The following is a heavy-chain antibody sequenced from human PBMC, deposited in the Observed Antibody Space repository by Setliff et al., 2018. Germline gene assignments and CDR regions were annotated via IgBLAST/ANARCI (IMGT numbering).Heavy chain of an antibody. Sequence: GGSLRLSCAASGFTFSNYYMTWVRQAPGKGLEWISYIHDSGNPTYYADSVKGRFAVSRDNAKNSLYLQMTSLRAEDTAIYYCARTTGYRLEGDFDYWGQGTLVTVSS. CDR1: GFTFSNYY. V-gene: IGHV3-11*01. CDR3: ARTTGYRLEGDFDY. CDR2: IHDSGNPT. J-gene: IGHJ4*02. D-gene: IGHD3-16*01.